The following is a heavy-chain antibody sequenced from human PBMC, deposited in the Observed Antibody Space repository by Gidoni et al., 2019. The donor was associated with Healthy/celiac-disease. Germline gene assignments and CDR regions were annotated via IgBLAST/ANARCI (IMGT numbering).Heavy chain of an antibody. CDR2: IIPIFGTA. J-gene: IGHJ6*03. Sequence: QVQLVQSGAEVKKPGSSVKVSCKASGGTFSSYAISWVRQAPGQGLEWMGGIIPIFGTANYSQKFQGRVTITADKSTSTAYMELSSLRSEDTAVYYCATGNFWSGYYMGYYYYYMDVWGKGTTVTVSS. CDR1: GGTFSSYA. V-gene: IGHV1-69*06. D-gene: IGHD3-3*01. CDR3: ATGNFWSGYYMGYYYYYMDV.